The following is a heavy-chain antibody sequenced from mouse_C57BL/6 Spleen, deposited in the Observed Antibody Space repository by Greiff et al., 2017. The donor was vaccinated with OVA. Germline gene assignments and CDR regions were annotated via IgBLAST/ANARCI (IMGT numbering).Heavy chain of an antibody. V-gene: IGHV5-4*01. J-gene: IGHJ2*01. CDR1: GFTFSSYA. CDR2: ISDGGSYT. CDR3: ARDQFLYYFDY. Sequence: EVMLVESGGGLVKPGGSLKLSCAASGFTFSSYAMSWVRQTPEKRLEWVATISDGGSYTYYPDNVKGRFTISRDNAKNNLYLQMSHLKSEDTAMYYCARDQFLYYFDYWGQGTTLTVSS.